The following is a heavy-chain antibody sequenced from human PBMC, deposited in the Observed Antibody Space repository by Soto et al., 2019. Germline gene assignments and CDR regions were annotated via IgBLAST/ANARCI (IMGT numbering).Heavy chain of an antibody. D-gene: IGHD6-19*01. CDR2: ISGSGGST. CDR3: AISGYSSGWYGYFQH. J-gene: IGHJ1*01. Sequence: EVQLLESGGGLVQPGGSLRLSCAASGFTFSSYAMSWVRQAPGTGLEWVSAISGSGGSTYYADSVKGRFTISRDNSNNTLYLQMNSLRAEDTAVYYCAISGYSSGWYGYFQHWGQGTLVTVSA. V-gene: IGHV3-23*01. CDR1: GFTFSSYA.